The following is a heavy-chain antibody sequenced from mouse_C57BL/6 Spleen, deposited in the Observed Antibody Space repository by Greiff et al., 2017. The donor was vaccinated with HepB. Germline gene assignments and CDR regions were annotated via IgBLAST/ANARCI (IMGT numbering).Heavy chain of an antibody. D-gene: IGHD1-1*01. J-gene: IGHJ1*03. V-gene: IGHV1-82*01. CDR3: ARDYGSSHWYFDV. CDR2: IYPGDGDT. CDR1: GYAFSSSW. Sequence: VQLQQSGPELVKPGASVKISCKASGYAFSSSWMNWVKQRPGKGLEWIGRIYPGDGDTNYNGKFKGKATLTAAKSSSTAYMQLSSLTSEDSAVYCCARDYGSSHWYFDVWGTGTTVTVSS.